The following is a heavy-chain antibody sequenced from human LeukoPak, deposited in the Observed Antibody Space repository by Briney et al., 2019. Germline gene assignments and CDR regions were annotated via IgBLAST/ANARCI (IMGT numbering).Heavy chain of an antibody. Sequence: KPGGSLRLSCAASGFTFSNAWMSWVRQAPGEGLEWVGRIKSKTDGGTTDYAAPVKGRFTVSRADSKNTLYLQMNSLKTEDTAVYYCTTGYYDSSGYYGGGFDYWGQGTLVTVSS. CDR3: TTGYYDSSGYYGGGFDY. V-gene: IGHV3-15*01. D-gene: IGHD3-22*01. J-gene: IGHJ4*02. CDR1: GFTFSNAW. CDR2: IKSKTDGGTT.